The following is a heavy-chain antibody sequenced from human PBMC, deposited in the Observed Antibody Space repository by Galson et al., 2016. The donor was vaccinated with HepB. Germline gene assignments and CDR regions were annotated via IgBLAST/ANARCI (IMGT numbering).Heavy chain of an antibody. CDR2: INWSGDST. Sequence: SLRLSCAASGFTFDDYGMPWVRQAPGKGLEWVSGINWSGDSTAYADSVKGRFTISRDDAKNSLYLQMSSLRAEDTALYQCARGLVGSGMDVWGQGTTVTVSS. CDR1: GFTFDDYG. CDR3: ARGLVGSGMDV. J-gene: IGHJ6*02. D-gene: IGHD3-10*01. V-gene: IGHV3-20*01.